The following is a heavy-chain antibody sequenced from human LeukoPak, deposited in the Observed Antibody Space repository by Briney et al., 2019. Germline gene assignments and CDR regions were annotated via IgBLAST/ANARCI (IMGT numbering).Heavy chain of an antibody. D-gene: IGHD2-2*01. J-gene: IGHJ4*02. CDR1: GFTFSSYA. CDR2: ISSNGGST. V-gene: IGHV3-64D*06. Sequence: GGSLRLSCSASGFTFSSYAMHWVRQAPGKGLEYVSAISSNGGSTYYADSVKGRFTISRDNSKNTLYLQMSSLRAEDTAVYYCVKGSTTSYTAVIDYWGQGTLVTVSS. CDR3: VKGSTTSYTAVIDY.